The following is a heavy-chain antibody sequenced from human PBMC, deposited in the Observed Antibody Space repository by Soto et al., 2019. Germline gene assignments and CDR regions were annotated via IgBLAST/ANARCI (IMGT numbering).Heavy chain of an antibody. J-gene: IGHJ5*02. CDR2: IYWDDDK. Sequence: VSVPTLVNPTQTLTLTCTFSGFSLSTSGVGVGWIRQPPGKALEWLALIYWDDDKRYSPSLKSRLTITKDTSKNQVVLTMTNMDPVDTATYYCAHSIKDYDFWSGYYTSWFDPWGQGTLVTVSS. CDR3: AHSIKDYDFWSGYYTSWFDP. D-gene: IGHD3-3*01. V-gene: IGHV2-5*02. CDR1: GFSLSTSGVG.